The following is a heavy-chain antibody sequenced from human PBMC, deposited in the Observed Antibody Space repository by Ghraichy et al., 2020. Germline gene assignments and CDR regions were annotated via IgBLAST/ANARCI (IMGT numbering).Heavy chain of an antibody. D-gene: IGHD3-22*01. V-gene: IGHV3-21*01. CDR3: ARERLYYYDNSGHYYFDY. CDR1: GFTFSSYT. CDR2: ISSKSSYI. Sequence: GGSLRLSCAASGFTFSSYTMNWVRQAPGKGLEWVSSISSKSSYIYNADSMKGRFTISRDNAKNSLYLQMNSRRADDTAVYYCARERLYYYDNSGHYYFDYWGQGTLVTVSS. J-gene: IGHJ4*02.